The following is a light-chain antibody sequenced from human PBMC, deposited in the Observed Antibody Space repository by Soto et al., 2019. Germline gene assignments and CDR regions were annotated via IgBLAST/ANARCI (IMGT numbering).Light chain of an antibody. V-gene: IGKV3-15*01. CDR2: ATS. Sequence: EIVMTQSPATLSVSPGERASLSCRASQSVSSNLAWYQQKPGQTPRLLIYATSTRATGIPASFSGSGSGTEFTLTIGSLQSEDFAVYYCQHYNNWPLTFGGGTKVEIK. CDR3: QHYNNWPLT. J-gene: IGKJ4*01. CDR1: QSVSSN.